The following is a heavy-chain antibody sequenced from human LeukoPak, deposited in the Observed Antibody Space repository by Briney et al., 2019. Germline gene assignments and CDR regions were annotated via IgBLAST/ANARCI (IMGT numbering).Heavy chain of an antibody. D-gene: IGHD6-19*01. CDR2: IYYSVST. Sequence: SETLSLTCTVSGGSISSSSYYWGWIRQPPGKGLEWIGSIYYSVSTYYSPSLESRVTISVDTSRNQFSLRLSSVTAADTAVYYCARMGIAVDSWDYWGQGTLVTVSS. V-gene: IGHV4-39*01. CDR3: ARMGIAVDSWDY. CDR1: GGSISSSSYY. J-gene: IGHJ4*02.